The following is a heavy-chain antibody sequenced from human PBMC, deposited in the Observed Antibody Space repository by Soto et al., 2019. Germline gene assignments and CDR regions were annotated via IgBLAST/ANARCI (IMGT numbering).Heavy chain of an antibody. D-gene: IGHD1-1*01. Sequence: ASVKVSCKASGYTFSDYYIHWVRQAPGQGLEWIGWINPNSGGTKYAPKFQGGVTMTRDTSITTAYMELSRLRSGDTAVYYCAREPATAKPEGVDFWGQGTLVTVSS. CDR2: INPNSGGT. J-gene: IGHJ4*02. CDR1: GYTFSDYY. CDR3: AREPATAKPEGVDF. V-gene: IGHV1-2*02.